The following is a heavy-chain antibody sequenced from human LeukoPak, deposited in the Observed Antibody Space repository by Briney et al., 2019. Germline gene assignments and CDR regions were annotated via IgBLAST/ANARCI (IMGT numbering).Heavy chain of an antibody. D-gene: IGHD3-22*01. V-gene: IGHV3-13*01. CDR2: IGTAGDT. CDR3: ARDPTYYYDSSGYYYFDY. CDR1: GFTFSSYD. J-gene: IGHJ4*02. Sequence: GGSLRLSCAASGFTFSSYDMHWVRQATGKGLEWVSAIGTAGDTYYPGSVKGRFTISRDNAKNSLYLQMNGLRADDTAVYYCARDPTYYYDSSGYYYFDYWGQGTLVTVSS.